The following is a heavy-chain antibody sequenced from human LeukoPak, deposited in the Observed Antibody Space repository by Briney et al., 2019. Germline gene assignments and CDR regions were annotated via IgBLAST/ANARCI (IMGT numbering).Heavy chain of an antibody. V-gene: IGHV3-7*01. CDR1: GFTFSSYS. CDR2: IKQYGSEK. J-gene: IGHJ4*02. Sequence: GGSLRLSCAASGFTFSSYSMNWVRQAPGKGLEWVAKIKQYGSEKYYVDSVKGRFTISRDNAKNSLSLQMNSLRAEDTAVYYCARDLFNYYFDYWGQGTLVTVSS. CDR3: ARDLFNYYFDY. D-gene: IGHD5-24*01.